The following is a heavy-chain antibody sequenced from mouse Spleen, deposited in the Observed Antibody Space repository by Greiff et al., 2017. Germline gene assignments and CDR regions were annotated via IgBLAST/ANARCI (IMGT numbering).Heavy chain of an antibody. CDR1: GFDFSRYW. Sequence: DVMLVESGGGLVQPGGSLKLSCAASGFDFSRYWMSWVRQAPGKGLEWIGEINPDSSTINYTPSLKDKFIISRDNAKNTLYLQMSKVRSEDTALYYCARWGLRLGAYWGQGTLVTVSA. D-gene: IGHD1-2*01. V-gene: IGHV4-1*02. J-gene: IGHJ3*01. CDR3: ARWGLRLGAY. CDR2: INPDSSTI.